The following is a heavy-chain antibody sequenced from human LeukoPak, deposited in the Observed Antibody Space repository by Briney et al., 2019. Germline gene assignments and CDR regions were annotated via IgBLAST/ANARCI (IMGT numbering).Heavy chain of an antibody. CDR1: GYAFNVHG. V-gene: IGHV1-18*01. Sequence: GTSVKVSCMASGYAFNVHGITWVRPAPGQGLEWMGWISAYNGNTNYAQNLKGRVTMITDTSTSTAYMELRSLRSDDTAVYYSARDQGGVVRGVIDAFDIWGQGTMVTVSS. CDR2: ISAYNGNT. J-gene: IGHJ3*02. CDR3: ARDQGGVVRGVIDAFDI. D-gene: IGHD3-10*01.